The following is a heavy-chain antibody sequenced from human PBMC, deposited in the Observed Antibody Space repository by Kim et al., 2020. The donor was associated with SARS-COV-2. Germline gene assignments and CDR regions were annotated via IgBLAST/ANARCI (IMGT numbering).Heavy chain of an antibody. V-gene: IGHV5-10-1*01. CDR3: ARHLRFGELYNWFDP. Sequence: PSFQGHVTISADKSISTAYLQWSSLKASDTAMYYCARHLRFGELYNWFDPWGQGTLVTVSS. J-gene: IGHJ5*02. D-gene: IGHD3-10*01.